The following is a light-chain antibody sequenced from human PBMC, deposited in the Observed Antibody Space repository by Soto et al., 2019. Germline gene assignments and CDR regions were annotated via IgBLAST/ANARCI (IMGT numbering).Light chain of an antibody. CDR2: DAS. Sequence: IVMTQSQATLSVSPGERATLSCRASQSVRSFLAWYQQKPGQAPRLLIYDASNRATGIPARFSGSGSGTDFTLTISSLEPEDFAVYYCQQRGNWPLTFGGGTKV. J-gene: IGKJ4*01. V-gene: IGKV3-11*01. CDR3: QQRGNWPLT. CDR1: QSVRSF.